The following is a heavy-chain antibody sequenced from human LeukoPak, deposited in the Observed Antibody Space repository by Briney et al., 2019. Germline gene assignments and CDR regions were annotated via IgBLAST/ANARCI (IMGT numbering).Heavy chain of an antibody. Sequence: SETLSLTCTVSGGSISSSSYYWGWIRQPPGKGLEWIGSIYYSGSTYYNPSLKSRVTISVDTSKNQFSLKLSSVTAADTAVYYCVRRALDASGFDPWGQGTLVTVSS. CDR3: VRRALDASGFDP. CDR1: GGSISSSSYY. D-gene: IGHD3-9*01. CDR2: IYYSGST. V-gene: IGHV4-39*01. J-gene: IGHJ5*02.